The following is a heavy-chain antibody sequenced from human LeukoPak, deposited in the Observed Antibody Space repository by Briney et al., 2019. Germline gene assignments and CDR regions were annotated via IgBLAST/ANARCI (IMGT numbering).Heavy chain of an antibody. CDR3: LREWTVWFGELPNRFHP. CDR2: IYTSGST. Sequence: PSETLSLTCTVSGGSISSYYWSWIRQPAGKGLEWIGRIYTSGSTNYNPSLKSRVTISVDKSKNQFSLKLSSVTAAETAADYCLREWTVWFGELPNRFHPWGEGTLVSVPS. J-gene: IGHJ5*02. CDR1: GGSISSYY. D-gene: IGHD3-10*01. V-gene: IGHV4-4*07.